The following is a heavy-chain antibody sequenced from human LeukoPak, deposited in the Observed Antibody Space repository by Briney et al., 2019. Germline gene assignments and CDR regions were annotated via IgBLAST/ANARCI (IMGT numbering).Heavy chain of an antibody. CDR3: AELGITMIGGV. D-gene: IGHD3-10*02. CDR2: ISSGSSYI. Sequence: GGSLRLSCAASGFTFSSYTMNWVRQAPGKGLEWVSIISSGSSYIHYADSVKGRFTISRDNAKNSLYLQMNSLRAEDTAVYYCAELGITMIGGVWGKGTTVTISS. V-gene: IGHV3-21*01. J-gene: IGHJ6*04. CDR1: GFTFSSYT.